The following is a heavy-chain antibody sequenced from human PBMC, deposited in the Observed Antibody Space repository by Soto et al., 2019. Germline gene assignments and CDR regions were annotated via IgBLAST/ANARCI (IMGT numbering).Heavy chain of an antibody. CDR3: ARGSVGANHFDY. V-gene: IGHV1-69*06. J-gene: IGHJ4*02. Sequence: GASVKVSCKASGGTFSSYAISWVRQAPGQGLEWMGGIIPLFGTAKYAQKFQGRVTITADKSTSTAYMELSSLRSEDTAVYYCARGSVGANHFDYWGRGTLVTVSS. CDR2: IIPLFGTA. D-gene: IGHD1-26*01. CDR1: GGTFSSYA.